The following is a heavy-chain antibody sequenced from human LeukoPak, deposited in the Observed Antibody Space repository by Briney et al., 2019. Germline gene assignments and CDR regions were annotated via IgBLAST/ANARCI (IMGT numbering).Heavy chain of an antibody. CDR1: GYSISSGYY. CDR3: ARGEMATISGAYYYYYMDV. J-gene: IGHJ6*03. V-gene: IGHV4-38-2*02. D-gene: IGHD5-24*01. Sequence: PSETPSLTCTVSGYSISSGYYWGWIRQPPGQGLEWIGSIYHGGSTYYNPSLKSRVTISVDTSKNQFSLKLSSVTAADTAVYYCARGEMATISGAYYYYYMDVWGKGTTVTVSS. CDR2: IYHGGST.